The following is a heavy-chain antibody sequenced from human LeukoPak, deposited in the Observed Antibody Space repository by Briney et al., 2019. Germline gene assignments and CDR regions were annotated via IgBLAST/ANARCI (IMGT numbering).Heavy chain of an antibody. V-gene: IGHV4-39*01. CDR1: GGSISSSSYY. D-gene: IGHD2-21*01. CDR3: GRHVYIPGIGDLLGLSYFDY. J-gene: IGHJ4*02. Sequence: KPSETLSLTCTVSGGSISSSSYYWGWIRQPPGKGLEWVGSIYYSGSTYYNPSLKSRVTTSVDTSKNQFSLKLTSVTAADTAVYYCGRHVYIPGIGDLLGLSYFDYWGQGNLVTVSS. CDR2: IYYSGST.